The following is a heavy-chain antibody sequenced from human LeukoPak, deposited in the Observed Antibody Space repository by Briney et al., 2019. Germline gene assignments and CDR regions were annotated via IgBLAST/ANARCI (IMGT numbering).Heavy chain of an antibody. CDR3: ARDLDFWSGYNRGFDY. CDR2: IKQDGSEK. D-gene: IGHD3-3*01. Sequence: GGSLRLSCAASGFTFSSYWMSWVRQAPGKGLEWVAHIKQDGSEKYYVDSVKGRFTISRDNAKNSLYLQMNSLRAEDTAVYYCARDLDFWSGYNRGFDYWGQGTLVTVSS. J-gene: IGHJ4*02. V-gene: IGHV3-7*01. CDR1: GFTFSSYW.